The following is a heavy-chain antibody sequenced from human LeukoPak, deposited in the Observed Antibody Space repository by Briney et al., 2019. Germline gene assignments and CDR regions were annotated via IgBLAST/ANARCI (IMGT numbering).Heavy chain of an antibody. D-gene: IGHD3-10*01. J-gene: IGHJ4*02. CDR3: ARDTYYYGSGSNFDY. CDR1: GGSISSGSYY. V-gene: IGHV4-61*02. Sequence: SETLSLTCTVSGGSISSGSYYWSWIRQPAGKGLEWIGRIYTSGSTNYNPSLKSRVTISVDTSKNQFSLKLSSVTAADTAVYYCARDTYYYGSGSNFDYWGQGTLVTVSS. CDR2: IYTSGST.